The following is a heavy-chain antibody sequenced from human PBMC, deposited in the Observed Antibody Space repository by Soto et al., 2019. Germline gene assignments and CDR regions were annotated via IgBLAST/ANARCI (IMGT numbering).Heavy chain of an antibody. CDR3: ARAHVDTAIVTMVDY. CDR1: GFTFSSYA. V-gene: IGHV3-30-3*01. J-gene: IGHJ4*02. Sequence: QVQLVESGGGVVQPGRSLRLSCAASGFTFSSYAMHWVRQVPGKGLEWVAIISYHGSNKYYADSVKGRFTISRDNSKKTLYLQMDSLRAEDTAVYYCARAHVDTAIVTMVDYWGQGTLVTVSS. CDR2: ISYHGSNK. D-gene: IGHD5-18*01.